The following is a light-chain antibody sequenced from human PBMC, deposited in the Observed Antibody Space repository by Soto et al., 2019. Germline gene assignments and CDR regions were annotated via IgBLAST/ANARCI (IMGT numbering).Light chain of an antibody. J-gene: IGKJ1*01. CDR3: QQYDSART. Sequence: EIVLTQSPGTLSLSPGERATLSCRASQSFSSRFLAWYQQKPGQAPKVLIYGASTRATGIPDRFSGSGSGTDFTLTISRLEPEDFAVYYCQQYDSARTFGQGTKVEMK. CDR1: QSFSSRF. CDR2: GAS. V-gene: IGKV3-20*01.